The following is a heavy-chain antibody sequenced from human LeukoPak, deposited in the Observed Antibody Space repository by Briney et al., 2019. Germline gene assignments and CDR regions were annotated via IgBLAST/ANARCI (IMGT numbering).Heavy chain of an antibody. J-gene: IGHJ3*02. CDR1: GFSISRYS. CDR3: ARDYLYTFDI. D-gene: IGHD2-2*02. CDR2: ISDSSSTI. V-gene: IGHV3-48*02. Sequence: GGSLRLSCAASGFSISRYSMNWVRQAPGKGLEWVSYISDSSSTIYYADSVKGRFTISRDNAKNSLYLQMNSLRDEDTAVYYCARDYLYTFDIWGQGTMVTVSS.